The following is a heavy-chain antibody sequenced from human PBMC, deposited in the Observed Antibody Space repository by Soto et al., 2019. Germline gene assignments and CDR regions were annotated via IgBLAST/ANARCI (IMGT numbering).Heavy chain of an antibody. J-gene: IGHJ6*02. D-gene: IGHD5-12*01. CDR3: ARLGSQLSGYDKYYYYGMDV. CDR1: GYSFTSYW. V-gene: IGHV5-10-1*01. CDR2: IDPSDSYT. Sequence: LGESLKISCKGSGYSFTSYWISWVRQMPGKGLEWMGRIDPSDSYTNYSPSFQGHVTISADKSISTAYLQWSSLKASDTAMYYCARLGSQLSGYDKYYYYGMDVWGQGTTVTVSS.